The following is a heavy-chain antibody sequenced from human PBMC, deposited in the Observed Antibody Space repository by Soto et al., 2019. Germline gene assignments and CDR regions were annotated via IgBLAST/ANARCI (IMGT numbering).Heavy chain of an antibody. D-gene: IGHD2-2*03. Sequence: GGSLRLSCAASGFTFSDYYMSWIRQAPGKGLEWVSYISSSSSYTNYADSVKGRFTISRDNAKNSLYLQMNSLRAEDTAVYYCARVEIVVVPDGYYYCYGMDVWGQGTTVIVSS. J-gene: IGHJ6*02. V-gene: IGHV3-11*06. CDR2: ISSSSSYT. CDR1: GFTFSDYY. CDR3: ARVEIVVVPDGYYYCYGMDV.